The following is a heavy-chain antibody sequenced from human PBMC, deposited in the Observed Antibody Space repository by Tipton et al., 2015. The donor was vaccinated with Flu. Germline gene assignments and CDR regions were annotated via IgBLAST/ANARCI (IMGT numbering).Heavy chain of an antibody. J-gene: IGHJ6*02. CDR3: ARLYCRGPSCSPGYYYYYSVDV. Sequence: TLSLTCAVSYYSISSGFYWGWIRQPPGKGLEWIGTSYHSGSTYYNPSLKSRVTISLDTSKNQFSLKLHSVTAADTSVYYCARLYCRGPSCSPGYYYYYSVDVWGQGTTVTVTS. CDR2: SYHSGST. V-gene: IGHV4-38-2*01. D-gene: IGHD2-15*01. CDR1: YYSISSGFY.